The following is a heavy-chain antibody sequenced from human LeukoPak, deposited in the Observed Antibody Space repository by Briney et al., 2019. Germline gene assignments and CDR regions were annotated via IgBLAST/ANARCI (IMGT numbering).Heavy chain of an antibody. Sequence: GASVKVSCKASGGTFSSDAISWVRQARGQGLEWMGGIIPIFGTANYAQKFQGRVTITADESTSTAYMGLSSLRSEDTAVYYCARVKGRATTFSAMYYFDYWGQGTLVTVSS. CDR3: ARVKGRATTFSAMYYFDY. CDR1: GGTFSSDA. J-gene: IGHJ4*02. V-gene: IGHV1-69*13. CDR2: IIPIFGTA. D-gene: IGHD1-26*01.